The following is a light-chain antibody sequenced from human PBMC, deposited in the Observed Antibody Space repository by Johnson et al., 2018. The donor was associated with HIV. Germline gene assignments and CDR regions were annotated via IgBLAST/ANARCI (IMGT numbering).Light chain of an antibody. CDR2: DNN. J-gene: IGLJ1*01. CDR1: SSNIGNNY. CDR3: GTWDSSLSAYV. V-gene: IGLV1-51*01. Sequence: SVLTQPPSVSAAPGQKVTISCSGSSSNIGNNYVSWYQQLPGTAPKLLIYDNNKRPSGIPDRFSGSKSGTSATLGITGLKTGDEADYYCGTWDSSLSAYVFGTGTKVTAL.